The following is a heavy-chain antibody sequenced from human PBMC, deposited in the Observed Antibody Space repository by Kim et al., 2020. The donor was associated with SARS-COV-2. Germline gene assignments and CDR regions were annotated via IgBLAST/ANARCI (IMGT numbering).Heavy chain of an antibody. V-gene: IGHV3-64D*06. CDR2: GSK. D-gene: IGHD1-26*01. Sequence: GSKYFPGSVKGRFTISRNNSKNTLYLQMSSMSAEDTAVYYCVMGLNYWGQGTLVTVSS. CDR3: VMGLNY. J-gene: IGHJ4*02.